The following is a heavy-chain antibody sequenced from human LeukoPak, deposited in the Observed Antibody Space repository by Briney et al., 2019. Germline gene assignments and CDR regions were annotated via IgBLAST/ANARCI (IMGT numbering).Heavy chain of an antibody. J-gene: IGHJ4*02. CDR3: AGYTYYYDSSGRSPGGY. CDR1: GFTFSSYS. Sequence: GGSLRLSCAASGFTFSSYSMNWVRQAPGKGLEWVSSISSSSSYIYYADSVKGRFTISRDNAKNSLYLQMNSLRAEDTAVYYCAGYTYYYDSSGRSPGGYWGQGTLVTVSP. V-gene: IGHV3-21*01. D-gene: IGHD3-22*01. CDR2: ISSSSSYI.